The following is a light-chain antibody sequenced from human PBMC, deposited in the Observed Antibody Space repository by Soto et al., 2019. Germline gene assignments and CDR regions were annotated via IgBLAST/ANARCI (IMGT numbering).Light chain of an antibody. CDR3: QQYNNWPRT. CDR1: QSVDSH. CDR2: GAS. J-gene: IGKJ1*01. V-gene: IGKV3-15*01. Sequence: EIVLTQSPASLSLSPGERATLSCRASQSVDSHLVWYQQKPGQAPRLLIYGASTRATGIPARFSGSGSGTEFTLTISSLQSEDFAVYYCQQYNNWPRTFGQGTKVDIK.